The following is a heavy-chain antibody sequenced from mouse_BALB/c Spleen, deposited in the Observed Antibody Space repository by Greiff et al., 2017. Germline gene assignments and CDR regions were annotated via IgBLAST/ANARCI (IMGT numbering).Heavy chain of an antibody. D-gene: IGHD2-14*01. J-gene: IGHJ4*01. V-gene: IGHV5-6-4*01. Sequence: EVKLVESGGGLVKPGGSLKLSCAASGFTFSSYTMSWVRQTPEKRLEWVATISSGGSYTYYPDSVKGRFTISRDNAKNTLYLQMSSLKSEDTAMYYCTRDDYRYDDGDYYAMDYWGQGTSVTVSS. CDR3: TRDDYRYDDGDYYAMDY. CDR2: ISSGGSYT. CDR1: GFTFSSYT.